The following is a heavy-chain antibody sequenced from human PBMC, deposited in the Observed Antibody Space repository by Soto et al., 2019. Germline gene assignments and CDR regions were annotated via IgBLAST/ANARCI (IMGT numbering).Heavy chain of an antibody. Sequence: QVQLVQSGAEVKKPGSSVKVSCKASGGTFSSYPISWVRQAPGQGLEWMGRIIPILGIANYAQKFQGRVTITADKSTSTAYMELSSLRSEDTAVYYCARDRGGRNTIFGVVTPPDYWGQGTLVTVSS. J-gene: IGHJ4*02. V-gene: IGHV1-69*04. CDR2: IIPILGIA. CDR3: ARDRGGRNTIFGVVTPPDY. D-gene: IGHD3-3*01. CDR1: GGTFSSYP.